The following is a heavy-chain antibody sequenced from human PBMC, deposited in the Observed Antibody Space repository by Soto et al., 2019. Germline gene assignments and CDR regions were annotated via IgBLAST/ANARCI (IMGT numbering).Heavy chain of an antibody. CDR3: ARGGDGFDVFDF. CDR1: GYTFTNVG. D-gene: IGHD3-10*01. J-gene: IGHJ4*02. CDR2: ISTDTGET. Sequence: QVRLMQSGSDVKRPGASVKVSCKASGYTFTNVGMNWVRQAPGQGLEWIGWISTDTGETNYAQKFQGRVTITTDTPTTTAYMDMRNLISNDTAVYYCARGGDGFDVFDFWGQGTLVIVSS. V-gene: IGHV1-18*01.